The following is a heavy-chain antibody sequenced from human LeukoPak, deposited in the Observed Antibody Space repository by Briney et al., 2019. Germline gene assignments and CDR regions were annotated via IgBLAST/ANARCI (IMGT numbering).Heavy chain of an antibody. CDR2: ISHSGST. CDR1: GGSFSGYY. V-gene: IGHV4-34*01. CDR3: ARGRSPAAQAFNY. J-gene: IGHJ4*02. D-gene: IGHD6-13*01. Sequence: PAETLPLTCAVYGGSFSGYYWSWIRQPPGKGLEWIGEISHSGSTNYNPSLKSRVTISVDTSKNQFSLKLSSVTAADTAVYYCARGRSPAAQAFNYWGQ.